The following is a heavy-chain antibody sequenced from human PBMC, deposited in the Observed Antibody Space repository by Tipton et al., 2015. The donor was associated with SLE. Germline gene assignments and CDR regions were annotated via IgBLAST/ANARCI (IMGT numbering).Heavy chain of an antibody. V-gene: IGHV3-74*01. CDR3: ATSRSFDY. CDR2: INSDGSNT. Sequence: GSLRLSCAASGFTFSSYWMHWVRQVPGKGLVWVSGINSDGSNTIYADSVKGRFTISRDNAKNTLYLQMNSLRADDTAVYYCATSRSFDYWGQGTLVTVSS. J-gene: IGHJ4*02. CDR1: GFTFSSYW.